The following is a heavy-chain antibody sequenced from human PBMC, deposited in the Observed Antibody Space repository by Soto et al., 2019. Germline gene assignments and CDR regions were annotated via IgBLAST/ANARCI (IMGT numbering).Heavy chain of an antibody. D-gene: IGHD3-22*01. J-gene: IGHJ4*02. CDR2: VSGNNGAS. Sequence: GASVKVSCKASGYTSADFGISWVRQAPGQGLEWMGWVSGNNGASNPAPKVQGRITMTLDTSTSTAYMELRSLRSDDTAVYYCARGTGDSSGYYYFDYWGQGTLVTVSS. CDR1: GYTSADFG. V-gene: IGHV1-18*04. CDR3: ARGTGDSSGYYYFDY.